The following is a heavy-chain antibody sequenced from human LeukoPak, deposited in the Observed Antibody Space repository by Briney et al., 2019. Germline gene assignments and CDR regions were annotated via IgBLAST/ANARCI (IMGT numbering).Heavy chain of an antibody. CDR1: GGSISNYY. Sequence: SETLSLTCTVSGGSISNYYWTWIRQPAGKGLEWIGRIYTSGSTNYNPSLKSRVTMSVDTSKNQFSLELSSVTAADTAVYYCARFGANYYYYYMDVWGKGTTVTVSS. V-gene: IGHV4-4*07. CDR2: IYTSGST. CDR3: ARFGANYYYYYMDV. D-gene: IGHD3-16*01. J-gene: IGHJ6*03.